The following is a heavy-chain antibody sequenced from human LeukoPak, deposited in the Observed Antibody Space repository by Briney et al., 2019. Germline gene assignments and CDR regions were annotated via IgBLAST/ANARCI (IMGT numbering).Heavy chain of an antibody. CDR1: GFTFGDCG. D-gene: IGHD1-26*01. CDR3: VKGREAYSGSYTPFAS. J-gene: IGHJ4*02. V-gene: IGHV3-20*04. Sequence: GGSLRLSCAASGFTFGDCGMSWVRQAPGKGLEWVSVINWNGGSPRYADSVKGRFTISRDTSKNTLYLQMNSLRAEDTAVYYCVKGREAYSGSYTPFASWGQGTWVTVSS. CDR2: INWNGGSP.